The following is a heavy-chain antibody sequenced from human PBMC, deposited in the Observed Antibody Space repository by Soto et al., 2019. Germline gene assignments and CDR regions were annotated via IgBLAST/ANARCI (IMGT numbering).Heavy chain of an antibody. Sequence: QVQLVESGGGVVQPGRSLRLSCAASGFTFSSYGMHWVRQPPGKGLEWVAVISYDGSNKYYADSVKGRFTISRDNSKNSLYLQMNSLRAEDTAVYYCAKDQGSGWFWGVDPLGQGTLVTVSS. CDR3: AKDQGSGWFWGVDP. CDR2: ISYDGSNK. CDR1: GFTFSSYG. V-gene: IGHV3-30*18. D-gene: IGHD6-19*01. J-gene: IGHJ5*02.